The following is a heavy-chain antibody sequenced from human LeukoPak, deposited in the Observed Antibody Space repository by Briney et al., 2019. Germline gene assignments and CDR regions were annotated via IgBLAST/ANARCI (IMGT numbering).Heavy chain of an antibody. CDR1: GFTFSTYS. Sequence: KPGGSLRLSCAASGFTFSTYSMNWVRQAPGKGLEWVSSIISSSRYIYYPDSVTGRFTISRDNAKNSLYLQMNSLRAEDTAVYYCARDPQYCSGGSCYSFDYWGQGTLVTVSS. D-gene: IGHD2-15*01. V-gene: IGHV3-21*01. CDR2: IISSSRYI. CDR3: ARDPQYCSGGSCYSFDY. J-gene: IGHJ4*02.